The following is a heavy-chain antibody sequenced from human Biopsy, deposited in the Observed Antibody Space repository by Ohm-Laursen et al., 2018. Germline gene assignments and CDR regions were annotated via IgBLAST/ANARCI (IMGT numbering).Heavy chain of an antibody. CDR2: ISDDGGNK. D-gene: IGHD7-27*01. V-gene: IGHV3-30*18. Sequence: SLRLSCTASGFSFSSYGMHWVRQAPGKGLEWVAVISDDGGNKYYIDSVRCRFTISRDNSKNTLYLQMNNLRAEETAVFYCAKDLRNNNWGVENWGQGTLVTVSS. CDR3: AKDLRNNNWGVEN. J-gene: IGHJ4*02. CDR1: GFSFSSYG.